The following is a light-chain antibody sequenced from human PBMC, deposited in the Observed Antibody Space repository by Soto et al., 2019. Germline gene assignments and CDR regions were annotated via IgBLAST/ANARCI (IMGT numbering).Light chain of an antibody. J-gene: IGLJ1*01. Sequence: QSVLTQPPSVSGAPGQRVTISCTGSSSNIGAGYDVHWYQQLPGTAPKLLIYGNSNRPSGVPDRFSGSKSGTSASLAITGLQAEDEADCYCQSYDSSLSGCYVFGTGTKVTV. V-gene: IGLV1-40*01. CDR1: SSNIGAGYD. CDR3: QSYDSSLSGCYV. CDR2: GNS.